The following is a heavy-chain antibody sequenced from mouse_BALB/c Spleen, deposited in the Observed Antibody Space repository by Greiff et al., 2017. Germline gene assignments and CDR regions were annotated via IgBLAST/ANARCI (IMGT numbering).Heavy chain of an antibody. V-gene: IGHV5-17*02. J-gene: IGHJ4*01. CDR2: ISSASSTI. Sequence: EVMLVESGGGLVQPGGSRKFSCAASGFNFSSFGMHWVRQAPEKGLEWVAYISSASSTIYYADTVKGRFTISRDNPKNTLFLQMTSLRSEDTAMYYCARKTDGNYYAMDYWGEGTSVTVSS. CDR1: GFNFSSFG. CDR3: ARKTDGNYYAMDY.